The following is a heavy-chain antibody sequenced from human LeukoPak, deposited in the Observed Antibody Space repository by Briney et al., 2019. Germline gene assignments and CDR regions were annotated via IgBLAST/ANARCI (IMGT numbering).Heavy chain of an antibody. Sequence: GGSLRLSCAASGFTFSSYGMHWVRQAPGKGLEWVAFIRYDGSNKYYADSVKGRFTISRDNSKNTLYLQMNSLRAEDTAVYYCAKDGQDIVVVPAAKGEYYYYYYYMDVWGKGTTVTISS. CDR3: AKDGQDIVVVPAAKGEYYYYYYYMDV. CDR2: IRYDGSNK. J-gene: IGHJ6*03. D-gene: IGHD2-2*01. CDR1: GFTFSSYG. V-gene: IGHV3-30*02.